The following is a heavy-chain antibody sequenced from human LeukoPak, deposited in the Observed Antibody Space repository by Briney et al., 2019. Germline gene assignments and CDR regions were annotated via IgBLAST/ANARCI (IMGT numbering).Heavy chain of an antibody. J-gene: IGHJ4*02. CDR3: ARGDIVVVVAATLCY. Sequence: ASVKVSFKASGYTFTSYYMHWVRQAPGQGLEWMGIINPSGGSTSYAQKFQGRVTMTRDTSTSTVYMELSSLRSEDTAVYYCARGDIVVVVAATLCYWGQGTLVTVSS. CDR1: GYTFTSYY. CDR2: INPSGGST. V-gene: IGHV1-46*01. D-gene: IGHD2-15*01.